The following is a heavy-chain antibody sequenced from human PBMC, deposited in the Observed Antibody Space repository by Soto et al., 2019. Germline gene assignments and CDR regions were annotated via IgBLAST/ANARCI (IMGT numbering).Heavy chain of an antibody. V-gene: IGHV6-1*01. CDR1: GDSVSSNSAA. Sequence: PSQTLSLTCAISGDSVSSNSAAWNWIRQSPSRGLEWLGRTYYRSKWYNDYAVSVKSRITINPDTSKNQFSLQLNSVTPEDTAVYYCARRGIVATIRSYYYGMDVWGQGTTVTVAS. D-gene: IGHD5-12*01. J-gene: IGHJ6*02. CDR2: TYYRSKWYN. CDR3: ARRGIVATIRSYYYGMDV.